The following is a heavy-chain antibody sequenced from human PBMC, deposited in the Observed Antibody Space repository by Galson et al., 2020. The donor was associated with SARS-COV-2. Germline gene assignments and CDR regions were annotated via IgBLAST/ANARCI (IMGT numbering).Heavy chain of an antibody. D-gene: IGHD3-22*01. Sequence: GESLKISCAASGFTFSTSWMAWVRQAPGKGLEWVANINQHGSEKYYVDSVKGRFTISRDNTKNSLYLQMSSLRAEDTAVYYCARVLGGVYDSSGYAQNWFDPWGQGTLVTVSS. J-gene: IGHJ5*02. V-gene: IGHV3-7*05. CDR1: GFTFSTSW. CDR2: INQHGSEK. CDR3: ARVLGGVYDSSGYAQNWFDP.